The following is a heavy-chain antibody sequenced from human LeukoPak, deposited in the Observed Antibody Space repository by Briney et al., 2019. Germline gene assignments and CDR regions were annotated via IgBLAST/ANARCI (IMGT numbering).Heavy chain of an antibody. D-gene: IGHD6-6*01. CDR1: GYTFISYG. CDR3: ARDHDEGSSPYYFDY. CDR2: ISAYNGNT. Sequence: ASVKVSCKASGYTFISYGINWVRQAPGQGLEWMGWISAYNGNTNYAQKLQGRVTMTTDTSTSTAYMELRSLRSDDTAVYYCARDHDEGSSPYYFDYWGQGTLVTVSS. J-gene: IGHJ4*02. V-gene: IGHV1-18*04.